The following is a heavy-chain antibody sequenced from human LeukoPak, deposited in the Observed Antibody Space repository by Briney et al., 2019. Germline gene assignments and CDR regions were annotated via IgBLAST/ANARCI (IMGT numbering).Heavy chain of an antibody. V-gene: IGHV3-48*01. CDR1: GFTFSSYS. D-gene: IGHD4/OR15-4a*01. J-gene: IGHJ4*02. CDR2: ISSSSSTI. CDR3: AKDARKGGAPIDY. Sequence: PGGSLRLSCAASGFTFSSYSMNWVRRAPGKGLEWVSYISSSSSTIYYADSVKGRFTISRDNSKNTLYLQMNSLRAEDTAVYYCAKDARKGGAPIDYWGQGTLVTVSS.